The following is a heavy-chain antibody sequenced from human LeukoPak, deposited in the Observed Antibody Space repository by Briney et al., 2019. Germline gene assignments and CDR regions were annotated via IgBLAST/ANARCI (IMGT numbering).Heavy chain of an antibody. D-gene: IGHD4-17*01. CDR2: IHYIGHT. CDR1: GGSMINHY. CDR3: ARDGPRLTGTSGMDV. J-gene: IGHJ6*02. V-gene: IGHV4-59*11. Sequence: PSETLSLTCTVSGGSMINHYWSWIRQPPGKGLEWIGFIHYIGHTAQNPPLRKRATTSLDTSKTKFSLMLSSMAAADTAVHYSARDGPRLTGTSGMDVWGHGTTVTVSS.